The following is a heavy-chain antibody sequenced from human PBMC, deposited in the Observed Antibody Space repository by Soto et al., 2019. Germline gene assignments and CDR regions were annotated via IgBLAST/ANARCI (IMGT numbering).Heavy chain of an antibody. J-gene: IGHJ6*02. CDR2: IIPLFGTT. Sequence: QVQLLQSGAEVQKPGSSVKVSCKASGGIFSSYAISWVRQAPGQGLEWMGGIIPLFGTTDYAQKFQGRVTITADESTSTAYMELSSLRSEDTAVFYCARVISARLYYFYAMDVWGQGTTVIVSS. CDR1: GGIFSSYA. CDR3: ARVISARLYYFYAMDV. D-gene: IGHD6-6*01. V-gene: IGHV1-69*01.